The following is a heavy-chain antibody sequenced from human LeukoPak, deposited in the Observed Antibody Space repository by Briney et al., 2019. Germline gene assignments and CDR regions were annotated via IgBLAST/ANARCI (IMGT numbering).Heavy chain of an antibody. CDR3: ARLMARLVVPADDDY. V-gene: IGHV4-38-2*01. J-gene: IGHJ4*02. Sequence: SETLSLTCAVSGYSISSGYYWGWLRQPPRKGLELIGSIYHSGSTYYNPSLKSRVTISGDTSKNQFSLKLSSVTAADTAVYYCARLMARLVVPADDDYWGQGTLVTVSS. D-gene: IGHD2-2*01. CDR2: IYHSGST. CDR1: GYSISSGYY.